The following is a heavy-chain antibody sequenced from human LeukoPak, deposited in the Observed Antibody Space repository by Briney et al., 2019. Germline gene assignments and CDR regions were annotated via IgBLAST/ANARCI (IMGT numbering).Heavy chain of an antibody. CDR2: ISSSRGST. CDR1: GFTFSSHA. V-gene: IGHV3-23*01. Sequence: GGSLRLSCAASGFTFSSHAMSWVRQAPGKGLEWVSGISSSRGSTYYADSVKGRFTISRDNSKNTLYLQMSSLRGEDTAVYYCAKGAATMGDCWGQGILVTVS. D-gene: IGHD5-12*01. CDR3: AKGAATMGDC. J-gene: IGHJ4*02.